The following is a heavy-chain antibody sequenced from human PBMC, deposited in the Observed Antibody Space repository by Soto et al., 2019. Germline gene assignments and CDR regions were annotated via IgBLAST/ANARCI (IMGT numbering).Heavy chain of an antibody. V-gene: IGHV4-30-2*01. CDR2: IYHSGST. CDR1: GGSISSGGYS. CDR3: ARAHYGDYGYGMDV. Sequence: QLQLQESGSGLVKPSQTLSLTCAVSGGSISSGGYSWSWIRQPPGKGLEWIGYIYHSGSTYYNPSLKSRVTMSVDRSKNQFSLKLSSVTAAGTAVYYCARAHYGDYGYGMDVWGQGTTVTVSS. D-gene: IGHD4-17*01. J-gene: IGHJ6*02.